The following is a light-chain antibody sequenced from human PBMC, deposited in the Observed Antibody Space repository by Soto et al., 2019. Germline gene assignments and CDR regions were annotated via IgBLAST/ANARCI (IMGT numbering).Light chain of an antibody. V-gene: IGKV3-20*01. CDR3: QQYGSSPPT. CDR1: QSVSSSY. CDR2: GAS. Sequence: EIVLTQSPGTLSLSPGERATLSCRASQSVSSSYLAWYQQKPGQAPRLLIYGASSRATGIPDRFSGSGSGTYFTLTISRLAPEDFAVYDCQQYGSSPPTFGQGTKLAIK. J-gene: IGKJ2*01.